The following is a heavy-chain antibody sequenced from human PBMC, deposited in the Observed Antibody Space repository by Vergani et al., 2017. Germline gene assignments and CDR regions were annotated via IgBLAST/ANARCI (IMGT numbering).Heavy chain of an antibody. CDR3: ATSVIACNLVVAYFGMDV. CDR1: GFTLDTYG. Sequence: QVQILQSGGGVVQPGGSLRLSCTLTGFTLDTYGIHWVRQAPGKGLGWVSFIRYDGRREYYGDSVKGRFTISRDKSQNTVNLQMNSLRTEDTAVYFCATSVIACNLVVAYFGMDVWVRGTTVTVSS. D-gene: IGHD2/OR15-2a*01. J-gene: IGHJ6*02. CDR2: IRYDGRRE. V-gene: IGHV3-30*02.